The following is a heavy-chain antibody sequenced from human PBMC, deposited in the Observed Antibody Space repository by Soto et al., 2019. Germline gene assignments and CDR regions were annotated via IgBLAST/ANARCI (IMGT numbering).Heavy chain of an antibody. J-gene: IGHJ5*02. Sequence: SETLSLTCTVSGGSISSSSYYWGWIRQPPGKGVEWIGSIYYSGSTYYNPSPKSRVTISVDTSKNQFSLKLSSVTAADTAVYYCARLGVTTQGCWFDPWGQGTLVTVSS. CDR1: GGSISSSSYY. CDR2: IYYSGST. CDR3: ARLGVTTQGCWFDP. V-gene: IGHV4-39*01. D-gene: IGHD4-17*01.